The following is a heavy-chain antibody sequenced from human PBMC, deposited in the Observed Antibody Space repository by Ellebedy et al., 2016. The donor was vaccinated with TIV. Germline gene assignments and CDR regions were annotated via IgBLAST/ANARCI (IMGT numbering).Heavy chain of an antibody. CDR1: GFTFSSYA. CDR3: ARDLTYYYDSSGYYFDY. D-gene: IGHD3-22*01. CDR2: ISYDGSNK. J-gene: IGHJ4*02. V-gene: IGHV3-30-3*01. Sequence: GESLKISXAASGFTFSSYAMHWVRQAPGKGLEWVAVISYDGSNKYYADSVKGRFTISRDNSKNTLYLQMNSLRAEDTAVYYCARDLTYYYDSSGYYFDYWGQGTLVTVSS.